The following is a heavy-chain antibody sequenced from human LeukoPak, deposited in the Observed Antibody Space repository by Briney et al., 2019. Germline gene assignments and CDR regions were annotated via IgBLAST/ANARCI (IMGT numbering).Heavy chain of an antibody. J-gene: IGHJ6*02. V-gene: IGHV3-74*01. Sequence: GGSLRLSCAASGFTFSSYWMAWVRQATGKGVVWVSRINSDGSSTSSADSVKGRFTISRDNAKNTLYLQMNSLRAEDTAVYYCARVAGGYCSGGSCYGIFSGLDVWGQGTTVTVSS. CDR2: INSDGSST. CDR1: GFTFSSYW. CDR3: ARVAGGYCSGGSCYGIFSGLDV. D-gene: IGHD2-15*01.